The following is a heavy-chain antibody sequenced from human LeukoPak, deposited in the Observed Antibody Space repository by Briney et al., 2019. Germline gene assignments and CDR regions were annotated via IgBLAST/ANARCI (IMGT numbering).Heavy chain of an antibody. J-gene: IGHJ4*02. CDR3: ASTGAATGLSSDY. D-gene: IGHD6-25*01. Sequence: PSETLSLTCTVSGGSISSYYWSWIRQPPGKGLEWIGYIYYSGSTNYNPSLKSRVTISVDTSKNQFSLKLSSVTAADTAVYYCASTGAATGLSSDYWGQGTLVTVSS. CDR2: IYYSGST. V-gene: IGHV4-59*12. CDR1: GGSISSYY.